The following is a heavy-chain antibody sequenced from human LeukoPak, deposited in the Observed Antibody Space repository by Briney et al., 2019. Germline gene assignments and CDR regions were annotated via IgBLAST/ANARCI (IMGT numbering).Heavy chain of an antibody. D-gene: IGHD6-19*01. CDR3: ASAYSSGWTDASDI. J-gene: IGHJ3*02. V-gene: IGHV4-39*01. CDR2: IYYSGST. Sequence: SETLSLTCTVSGGSISSSSYYWGWIRQPPGKGLEWIGSIYYSGSTYYNPSLKSRVTISVDTSKNQFSLKLSSVTAADTAVYYCASAYSSGWTDASDIWGQGTMVTVSS. CDR1: GGSISSSSYY.